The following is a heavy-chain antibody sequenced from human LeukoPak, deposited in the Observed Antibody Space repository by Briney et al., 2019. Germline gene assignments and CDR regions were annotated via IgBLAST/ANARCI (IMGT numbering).Heavy chain of an antibody. Sequence: GGSLRLSCAASGFTFSSYAMSWVRQAPGKGLEWVSAISGSGGSTYYADSAKGRFTISRDNSKNTLYLQMNSLRAEDTAVYYCAKSLGSLSGFDYWGQGTLVTVSS. D-gene: IGHD3-10*01. CDR2: ISGSGGST. CDR3: AKSLGSLSGFDY. J-gene: IGHJ4*02. V-gene: IGHV3-23*01. CDR1: GFTFSSYA.